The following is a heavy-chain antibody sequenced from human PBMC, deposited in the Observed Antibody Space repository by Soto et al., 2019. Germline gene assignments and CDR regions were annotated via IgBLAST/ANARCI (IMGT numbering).Heavy chain of an antibody. CDR3: AKDSSQPEENNGIAARRSGMDV. V-gene: IGHV3-23*01. Sequence: GGSLRLSCAASGFTFSSYAMSWVRQAPGKGLEWVSAISGSGGSTYYADSVKGRFTISRDNSKNTLYLQMNSLRAEDTAVYYCAKDSSQPEENNGIAARRSGMDVWGQGTTVTVSS. CDR2: ISGSGGST. J-gene: IGHJ6*02. CDR1: GFTFSSYA. D-gene: IGHD6-6*01.